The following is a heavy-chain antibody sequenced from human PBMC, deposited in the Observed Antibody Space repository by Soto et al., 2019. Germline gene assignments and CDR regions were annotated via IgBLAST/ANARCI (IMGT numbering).Heavy chain of an antibody. CDR3: AKGPYYYGSGSYYTSYYFDD. CDR1: GFTFSSYA. CDR2: ISGSGGST. J-gene: IGHJ4*02. D-gene: IGHD3-10*01. Sequence: GGSLRLSCAASGFTFSSYAMSWVRQAPGKGLEWVSAISGSGGSTYYADSVKGRFTISRDNSKNTLYLQMNSLRAEDTAVYYCAKGPYYYGSGSYYTSYYFDDWGQGTLVTVSS. V-gene: IGHV3-23*01.